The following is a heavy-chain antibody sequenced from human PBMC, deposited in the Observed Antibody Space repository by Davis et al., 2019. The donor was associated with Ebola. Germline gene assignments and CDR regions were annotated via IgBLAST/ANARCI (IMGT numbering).Heavy chain of an antibody. CDR3: ARVIAAASDWFDP. Sequence: SETLSLTCTVSGGSISSSSFYWGWIRQPPGKGLEWIGSIYYSGSTYYNPSLKSRVTISVDTSKNQFSLKLSSVTAADTAVYYCARVIAAASDWFDPWGQGTLVTVSS. CDR1: GGSISSSSFY. V-gene: IGHV4-39*01. J-gene: IGHJ5*02. D-gene: IGHD6-13*01. CDR2: IYYSGST.